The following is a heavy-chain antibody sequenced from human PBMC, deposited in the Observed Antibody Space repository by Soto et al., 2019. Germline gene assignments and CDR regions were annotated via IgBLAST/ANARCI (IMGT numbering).Heavy chain of an antibody. CDR2: IIPIFGTA. J-gene: IGHJ5*02. V-gene: IGHV1-69*01. Sequence: SVKVSCKASGVPLISYAISWVRQAPGQGLEWMGGIIPIFGTANYAQKFQCRVTITADESTSTAYMELSSLRSEDTAVYYCAKLRDHYDSSGYENWFDPWGQGTLVTVSS. CDR3: AKLRDHYDSSGYENWFDP. CDR1: GVPLISYA. D-gene: IGHD3-22*01.